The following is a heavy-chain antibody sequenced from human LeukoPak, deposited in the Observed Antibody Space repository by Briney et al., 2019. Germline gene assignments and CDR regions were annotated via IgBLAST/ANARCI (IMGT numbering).Heavy chain of an antibody. CDR3: ARGVVPDAFDI. V-gene: IGHV3-23*01. CDR2: ISGSGGST. D-gene: IGHD2-15*01. J-gene: IGHJ3*02. CDR1: GFTFSSYA. Sequence: GGSLRLSCAASGFTFSSYAVTWVRQAPGKGLEWVSAISGSGGSTYYADSVKGRFTISRDNSKNTLYLQMNSLRADDTAVYWSARGVVPDAFDIWGQGTVVTVSS.